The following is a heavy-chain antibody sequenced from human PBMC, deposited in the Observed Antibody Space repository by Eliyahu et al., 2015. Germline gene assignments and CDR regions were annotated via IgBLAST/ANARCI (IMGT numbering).Heavy chain of an antibody. D-gene: IGHD6-19*01. Sequence: QVQLVQSGAEVKKPGSSVKVXCXASGGXFSRYAISWVRQAPGQGLEWMGRIIPILGIANYAQKFQGRVTITADKSTSTAYMELSSLRSEDTAVYYCARGLTSSGWYNFDYWGQGTLVTVSS. V-gene: IGHV1-69*09. CDR3: ARGLTSSGWYNFDY. J-gene: IGHJ4*02. CDR2: IIPILGIA. CDR1: GGXFSRYA.